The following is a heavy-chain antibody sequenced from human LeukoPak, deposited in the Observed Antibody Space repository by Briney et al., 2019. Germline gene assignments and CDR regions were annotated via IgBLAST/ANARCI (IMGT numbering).Heavy chain of an antibody. CDR2: INLYGGST. V-gene: IGHV3-20*04. D-gene: IGHD5-18*01. CDR3: ARAEPTGILVWLPVRN. Sequence: PGGSLRLSCAASGFTFDDYRMSWVRPAPGKGLEWVSGINLYGGSTAYADSVKGRLTISRDKAKNYLYLQLSCVRAEDTASYYCARAEPTGILVWLPVRNWGQGTLVTVSS. CDR1: GFTFDDYR. J-gene: IGHJ4*02.